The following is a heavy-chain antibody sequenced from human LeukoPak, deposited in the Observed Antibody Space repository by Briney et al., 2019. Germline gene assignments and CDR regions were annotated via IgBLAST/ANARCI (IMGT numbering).Heavy chain of an antibody. CDR1: GFTFSNAW. CDR2: IYSGGST. Sequence: GGSLRLSCAASGFTFSNAWMSWVRQAPGKGLEWVSVIYSGGSTYYADSVKGRFTISRDNSKNTLYLQMNSLRAEDTAVYYCARDSGSYYYYYGMDVWGQGTTVTVSS. CDR3: ARDSGSYYYYYGMDV. J-gene: IGHJ6*02. V-gene: IGHV3-53*01. D-gene: IGHD1-26*01.